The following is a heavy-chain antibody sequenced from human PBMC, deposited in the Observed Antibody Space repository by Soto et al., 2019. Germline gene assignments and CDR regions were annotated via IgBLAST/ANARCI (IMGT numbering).Heavy chain of an antibody. J-gene: IGHJ4*02. D-gene: IGHD6-19*01. V-gene: IGHV4-39*07. CDR3: ARECSSSGWFDF. Sequence: SETLSLTCTVSGGSISSSNYYWGWIRQPPGKGLEWIGSIYNSGSTYYNTSLKSQVTMSVDTSKNQFSLKLSSVTAADTAVYYCARECSSSGWFDFWGQGTLVTVSS. CDR2: IYNSGST. CDR1: GGSISSSNYY.